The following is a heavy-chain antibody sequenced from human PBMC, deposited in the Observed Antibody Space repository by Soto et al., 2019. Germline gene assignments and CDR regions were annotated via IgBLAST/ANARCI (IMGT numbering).Heavy chain of an antibody. CDR3: ARDRESSCWSLYNWFDP. CDR1: GYTFTSYA. V-gene: IGHV1-3*01. J-gene: IGHJ5*02. Sequence: QVQLVQSGAEVKKPGASVKVSCKASGYTFTSYAMHWVRQAPGQRLEWMGWINADNGNTKYSQKLQGRVTITRDTTASTAYMELSSLRSEDTAVYYCARDRESSCWSLYNWFDPWGQGTLVTVSS. CDR2: INADNGNT. D-gene: IGHD6-19*01.